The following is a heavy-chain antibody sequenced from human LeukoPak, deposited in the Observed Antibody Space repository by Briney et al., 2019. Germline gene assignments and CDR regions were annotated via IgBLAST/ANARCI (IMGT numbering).Heavy chain of an antibody. J-gene: IGHJ4*02. CDR2: INPSNGGT. CDR3: ARDLYYGSGAYYNGWDY. V-gene: IGHV1-46*01. CDR1: GYKFTSYY. D-gene: IGHD3-10*01. Sequence: ASVKVSCKASGYKFTSYYMHWVRQAPGQGLEWMGIINPSNGGTTYAQKFQGRVTMTRDTSTSTVYMDLSGLRSEDTAVYYCARDLYYGSGAYYNGWDYWGQGTLVTVSS.